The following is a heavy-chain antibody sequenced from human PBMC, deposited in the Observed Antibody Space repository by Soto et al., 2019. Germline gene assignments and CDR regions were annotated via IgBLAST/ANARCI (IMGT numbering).Heavy chain of an antibody. Sequence: QVQLQQWGAGLLKPSETLSLTCAVYGGSFSGYYWSWIRQPPGKGLEWIGEINHSGSTNYNPALKSRVTRSVDTSKNQCSLALSSVTAAGTAVYYCVGGGITRVRGVRDWCDPWGQGTRVTVSS. D-gene: IGHD3-10*01. CDR2: INHSGST. CDR1: GGSFSGYY. V-gene: IGHV4-34*01. CDR3: VGGGITRVRGVRDWCDP. J-gene: IGHJ5*02.